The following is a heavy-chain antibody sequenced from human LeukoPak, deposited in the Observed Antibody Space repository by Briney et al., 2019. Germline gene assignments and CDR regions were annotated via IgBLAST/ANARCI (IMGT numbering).Heavy chain of an antibody. CDR3: ARTRTLSKLRSNRYYFDY. V-gene: IGHV4-39*07. CDR2: IYYSGST. J-gene: IGHJ4*02. D-gene: IGHD4-17*01. CDR1: GGSISSSSYY. Sequence: RPSETLSLTCTVSGGSISSSSYYWGWIRQPPGKGLEWIGSIYYSGSTYYNPSLKSRVTISVDTSKNQFSLKLSSVTAADTAVYYCARTRTLSKLRSNRYYFDYWGQGTLVTVSS.